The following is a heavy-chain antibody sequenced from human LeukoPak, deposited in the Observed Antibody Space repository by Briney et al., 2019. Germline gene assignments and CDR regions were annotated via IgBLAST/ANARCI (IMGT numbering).Heavy chain of an antibody. Sequence: GGSLRLSCEASGFTFSSYAMSWVRQAPGKGLEWVSAISGSGGSTYYADSVKGRFTISRDNSKNTLYLQMNSLRAEDTAVYYCAKLEDSSGWYFSFFDYWGQGTLVTVSS. CDR3: AKLEDSSGWYFSFFDY. V-gene: IGHV3-23*01. CDR2: ISGSGGST. D-gene: IGHD6-19*01. CDR1: GFTFSSYA. J-gene: IGHJ4*02.